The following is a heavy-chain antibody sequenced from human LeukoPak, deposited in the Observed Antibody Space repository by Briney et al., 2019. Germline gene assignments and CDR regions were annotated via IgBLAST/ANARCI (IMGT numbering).Heavy chain of an antibody. CDR3: ARDPEVRFPDG. V-gene: IGHV1-69*05. CDR2: IIPIFGTA. D-gene: IGHD3-3*01. Sequence: SVKVSCKASGGTFSNYAISWVRQAPGQGLEWMGRIIPIFGTANYAQKFQGRVTITTDESTSTAYMELSSLRSEDTAVYYCARDPEVRFPDGWGQGTLVTVSS. J-gene: IGHJ4*02. CDR1: GGTFSNYA.